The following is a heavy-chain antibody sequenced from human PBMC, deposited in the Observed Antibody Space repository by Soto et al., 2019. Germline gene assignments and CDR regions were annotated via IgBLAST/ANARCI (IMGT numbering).Heavy chain of an antibody. V-gene: IGHV4-34*01. CDR2: INHSGST. D-gene: IGHD3-16*02. CDR1: GGSFSGYY. CDR3: ARRHDYIWGSYRPYYFDY. Sequence: SETLSLTCAVYGGSFSGYYWSWIRQPPGKGLEWIGEINHSGSTNYNPSLKSRVTISVDTSKNQFSLKLSSVTAADTAVYYCARRHDYIWGSYRPYYFDYWGQGTLVTVSS. J-gene: IGHJ4*02.